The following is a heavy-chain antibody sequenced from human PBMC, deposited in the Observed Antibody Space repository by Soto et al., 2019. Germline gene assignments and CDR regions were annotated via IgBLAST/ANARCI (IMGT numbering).Heavy chain of an antibody. D-gene: IGHD2-15*01. J-gene: IGHJ6*02. V-gene: IGHV1-69*13. Sequence: SVKVSCKASGGTFSSYAISWVRQAPGQGLEWMGGIIPIFGTANYAQKFQGRVTITADESTSTAYMELSSLRSEDTAVYYCASYIVVVVAATRPHANYYYGMDVWGQGTTVTVSS. CDR3: ASYIVVVVAATRPHANYYYGMDV. CDR2: IIPIFGTA. CDR1: GGTFSSYA.